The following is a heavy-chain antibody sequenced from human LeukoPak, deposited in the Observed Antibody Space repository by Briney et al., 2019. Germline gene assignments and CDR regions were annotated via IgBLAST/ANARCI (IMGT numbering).Heavy chain of an antibody. V-gene: IGHV4-34*01. CDR3: ARHFGT. Sequence: PSETLSLTCAVYGGSFSGYYWSWVRQPPGKGLEWIGEISHSGSSDYNPSLKSRVTMSVDTSQFSLRLSSVTAADTAVYYCARHFGTWGQGTLVTVSS. CDR2: ISHSGSS. CDR1: GGSFSGYY. J-gene: IGHJ4*02. D-gene: IGHD3/OR15-3a*01.